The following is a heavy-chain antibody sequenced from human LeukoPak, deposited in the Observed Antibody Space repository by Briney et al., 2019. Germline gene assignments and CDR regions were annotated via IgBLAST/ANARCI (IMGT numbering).Heavy chain of an antibody. J-gene: IGHJ6*04. CDR1: GFNFADYA. D-gene: IGHD3-10*02. Sequence: GGSLRLSCTTSGFNFADYAMGWFRQAPGKGLEWVSYISSSGSTIYYADSVKGRFTISRDNAKNSLYLQMNSLRAEDTAVYYCAELGITMIGGVWGKGTTVTISS. V-gene: IGHV3-48*03. CDR3: AELGITMIGGV. CDR2: ISSSGSTI.